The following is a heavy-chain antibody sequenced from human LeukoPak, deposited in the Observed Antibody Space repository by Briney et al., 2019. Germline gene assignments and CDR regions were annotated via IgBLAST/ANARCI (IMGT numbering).Heavy chain of an antibody. D-gene: IGHD6-13*01. CDR3: TTGGLWYVDY. J-gene: IGHJ4*02. CDR2: IKSKTDDGTT. Sequence: PGVSLRLSCAASGFTFSNAWMSWVRQVPGKGLEWVGRIKSKTDDGTTDYAAPVIGRFNISRDDSKNTLYLQMNSLKSEDTALYYCTTGGLWYVDYWGQGILVTVSS. CDR1: GFTFSNAW. V-gene: IGHV3-15*01.